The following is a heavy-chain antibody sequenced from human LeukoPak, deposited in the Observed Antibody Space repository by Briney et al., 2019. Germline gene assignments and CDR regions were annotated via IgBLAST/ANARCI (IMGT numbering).Heavy chain of an antibody. Sequence: GGSLRLSCAASGFTFNTYGMTWVRQAPGKGLEWVSSITGSGLNTYYADSVKGRFTISRDNSRDTLYLEMSTLRVEDTAVYYCAKGLRILVWGQGTLVTVSS. CDR1: GFTFNTYG. CDR2: ITGSGLNT. CDR3: AKGLRILV. D-gene: IGHD6-6*01. V-gene: IGHV3-23*01. J-gene: IGHJ4*02.